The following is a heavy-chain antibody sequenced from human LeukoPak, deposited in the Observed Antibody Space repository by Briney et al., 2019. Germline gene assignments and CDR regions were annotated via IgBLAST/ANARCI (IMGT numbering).Heavy chain of an antibody. Sequence: SSETLSLTCAVYGGSFSGYYWSWIRQPPGKGLEWIGEINHSGSTNYNPSLKSRVTISVDTSKNQFSLKLSSVTAADTAVYYYARENYYDSSGYYDYWGQGTLVTVSS. V-gene: IGHV4-34*01. CDR3: ARENYYDSSGYYDY. J-gene: IGHJ4*02. D-gene: IGHD3-22*01. CDR2: INHSGST. CDR1: GGSFSGYY.